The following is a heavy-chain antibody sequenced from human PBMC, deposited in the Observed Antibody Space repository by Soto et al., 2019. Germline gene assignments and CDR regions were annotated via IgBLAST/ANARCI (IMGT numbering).Heavy chain of an antibody. V-gene: IGHV3-23*01. D-gene: IGHD5-18*01. CDR3: AQVSSWIHPMYDY. Sequence: EVQLLESGGGLVQPGGSLRLSCAASGFTFSSYAMSWVRQAPGKGLEWVSAISGSGGSTYYADSVKGRFTISRDNSKNALYLQMNGLRAEDTAVYYCAQVSSWIHPMYDYWGQGTLVNVSS. CDR1: GFTFSSYA. CDR2: ISGSGGST. J-gene: IGHJ4*02.